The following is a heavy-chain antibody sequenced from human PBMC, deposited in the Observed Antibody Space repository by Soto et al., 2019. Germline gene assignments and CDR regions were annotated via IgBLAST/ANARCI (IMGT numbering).Heavy chain of an antibody. CDR1: GFTFSSYS. CDR2: ISSSSTI. V-gene: IGHV3-48*01. J-gene: IGHJ4*02. CDR3: ASQSSEWLLFAS. Sequence: GGSLRLSCAASGFTFSSYSMNWVRQAPGKGLEWVSYISSSSTIYYADSVKGRFTIPRDNAKNSLYLQMNSLRAEDTAVYYCASQSSEWLLFASWGQGTLVTVSS. D-gene: IGHD5-12*01.